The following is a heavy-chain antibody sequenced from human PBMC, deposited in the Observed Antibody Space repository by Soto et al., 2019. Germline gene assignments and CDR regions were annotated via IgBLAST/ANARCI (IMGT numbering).Heavy chain of an antibody. Sequence: SVKVSCKASGGTFSSYAISWVRQAPGQGLEWMGGIIPIFGTANYAQKFQGRVTITADESTSTAYMELSSLRSEDTAVYYCARGRDYYESSGYYRTLDAFEIWGQGKMVTV. J-gene: IGHJ3*02. D-gene: IGHD3-22*01. CDR1: GGTFSSYA. CDR2: IIPIFGTA. CDR3: ARGRDYYESSGYYRTLDAFEI. V-gene: IGHV1-69*13.